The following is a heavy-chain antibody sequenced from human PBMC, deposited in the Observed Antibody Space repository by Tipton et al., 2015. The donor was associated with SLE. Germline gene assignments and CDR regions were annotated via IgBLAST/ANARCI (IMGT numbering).Heavy chain of an antibody. CDR3: ARVWLNNAFDI. Sequence: TLSLTCNVSGVSISSSYWSWIRQPAGKGLEWIGRIYTSGATDDNPSLKSRVTMSVDMSKNQIFRKMTSVTAADSAVYFCARVWLNNAFDIWGQGTRVTVSS. CDR2: IYTSGAT. V-gene: IGHV4-4*07. J-gene: IGHJ3*02. CDR1: GVSISSSY. D-gene: IGHD2/OR15-2a*01.